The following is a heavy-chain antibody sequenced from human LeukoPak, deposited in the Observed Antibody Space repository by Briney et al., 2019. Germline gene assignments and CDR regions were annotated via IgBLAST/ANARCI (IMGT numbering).Heavy chain of an antibody. CDR2: MSHDGSVK. CDR3: ARPREAGSSSGWYFDK. D-gene: IGHD6-19*01. V-gene: IGHV3-30-3*01. Sequence: GVSVRLSCAASGFTFSSYAMHWVRQAPGKGLEWVAVMSHDGSVKIYADSVQGRFTISRDNSKNTLYLQLSSLRAEDTAVYHCARPREAGSSSGWYFDKWGQGTLVTVSS. J-gene: IGHJ4*02. CDR1: GFTFSSYA.